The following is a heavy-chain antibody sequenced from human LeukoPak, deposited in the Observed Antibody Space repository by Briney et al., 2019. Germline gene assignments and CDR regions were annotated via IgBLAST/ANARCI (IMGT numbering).Heavy chain of an antibody. J-gene: IGHJ6*02. CDR3: AKDKPVVAAYYYYGMDV. CDR1: GFTFSSYA. Sequence: GSLRLSCAASGFTFSSYAMSWVRQAPGKGLEWVSAISGSGGSTYYADSVKGRFTISRDNSKNTLYLQMNSLRAEDTAVYYCAKDKPVVAAYYYYGMDVWGQGTTVTVSS. V-gene: IGHV3-23*01. CDR2: ISGSGGST. D-gene: IGHD2-15*01.